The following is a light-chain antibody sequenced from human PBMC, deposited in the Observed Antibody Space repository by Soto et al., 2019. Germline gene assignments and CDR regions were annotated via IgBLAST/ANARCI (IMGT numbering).Light chain of an antibody. CDR3: QQYNSAPLT. CDR1: QSVSKSY. J-gene: IGKJ4*01. CDR2: GAS. V-gene: IGKV3-20*01. Sequence: EIVWTQSPVTLSLSPGERATLSCSASQSVSKSYLAWYQQKPGQAPRLLIYGASNRATGIPDRFSGSGSGTDFTLTISSLQPEDVATYYCQQYNSAPLTFGGGTKVDIK.